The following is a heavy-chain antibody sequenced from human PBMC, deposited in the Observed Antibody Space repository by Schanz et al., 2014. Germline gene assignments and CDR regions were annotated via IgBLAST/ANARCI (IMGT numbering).Heavy chain of an antibody. Sequence: QVQLQESGPGLVKPSETLSLTCTVPSDSISHYYLSWIRQPPGKELEWVAFIYDRGSTSYNPSLKSRVTISLDRAKNQFPRRLSFVTAADTAVYYCARHRVYGAFDLWGQGTLVTVSS. CDR2: IYDRGST. V-gene: IGHV4-59*08. J-gene: IGHJ4*02. CDR3: ARHRVYGAFDL. D-gene: IGHD4-17*01. CDR1: SDSISHYY.